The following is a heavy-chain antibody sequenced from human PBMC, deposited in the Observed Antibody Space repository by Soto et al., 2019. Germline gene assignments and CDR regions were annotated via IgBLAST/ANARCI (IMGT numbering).Heavy chain of an antibody. J-gene: IGHJ3*02. CDR2: IWYDGSNK. Sequence: QVQLAESGGGVVQPGRSLRLSCAASGFTFRRHGMHWVRQAPGKGLEWVAAIWYDGSNKYYADSVRGRFTISRDNSKKMLFVQMDGLRVEDTAIYYCARDGVDGDHDAFDIWGQGTMVTVSS. CDR1: GFTFRRHG. CDR3: ARDGVDGDHDAFDI. V-gene: IGHV3-33*01. D-gene: IGHD4-17*01.